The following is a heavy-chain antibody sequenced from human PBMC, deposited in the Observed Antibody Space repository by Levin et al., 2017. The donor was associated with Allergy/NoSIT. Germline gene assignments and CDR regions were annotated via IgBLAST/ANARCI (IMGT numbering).Heavy chain of an antibody. Sequence: GGSLRLSCAASGFTFSTYWMHWVRQAPGKGLVWVSRIHSDGSSTNYADSVKGRFTISRDNANNTLYLQMHSLRAEDTAVYYCASEGIAVAGTYYYYYMDVWGKGTTVTVSS. V-gene: IGHV3-74*01. CDR1: GFTFSTYW. D-gene: IGHD6-19*01. J-gene: IGHJ6*03. CDR2: IHSDGSST. CDR3: ASEGIAVAGTYYYYYMDV.